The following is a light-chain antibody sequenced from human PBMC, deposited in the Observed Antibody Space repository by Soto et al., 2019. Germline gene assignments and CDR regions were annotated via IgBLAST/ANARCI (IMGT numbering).Light chain of an antibody. CDR3: QQHSHWPPWT. Sequence: PGERATLSCRASENVRTFVDWYQQKPGQAPSLLIYGASNRATGIPARFSGSGSGTDFTLTISNLEPEDFAVYYCQQHSHWPPWTFGQGTKVDIK. CDR2: GAS. CDR1: ENVRTF. V-gene: IGKV3-11*01. J-gene: IGKJ1*01.